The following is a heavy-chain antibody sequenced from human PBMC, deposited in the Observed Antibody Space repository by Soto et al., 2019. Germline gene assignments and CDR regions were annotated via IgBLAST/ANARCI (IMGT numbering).Heavy chain of an antibody. V-gene: IGHV4-59*01. CDR3: AREILALKACYFDF. CDR2: IYYSGST. CDR1: GGSPSGYY. Sequence: PSGTLSSTCPFSGGSPSGYYWSWVGQPPGKGLEWFGYIYYSGSTNYNPSLKSRVTISVDTSKNQFSLKLSSVTAADTAVYYCAREILALKACYFDFWGQGTLVNVSS. D-gene: IGHD3-3*02. J-gene: IGHJ4*02.